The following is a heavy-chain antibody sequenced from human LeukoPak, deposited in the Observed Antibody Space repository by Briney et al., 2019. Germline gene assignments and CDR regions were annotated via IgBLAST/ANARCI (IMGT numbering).Heavy chain of an antibody. J-gene: IGHJ4*02. D-gene: IGHD3-9*01. CDR3: ARDSDILTGYYPGVSLYY. Sequence: ASVKVSCKASGYTFTSYYMHWVRQAPGQGLEWMGIINPSGGSTSYAQKFQGRVTMTRDTSTSTVYMEPSSLRSEDTAVYYCARDSDILTGYYPGVSLYYWGQGTLVTVSS. CDR2: INPSGGST. CDR1: GYTFTSYY. V-gene: IGHV1-46*01.